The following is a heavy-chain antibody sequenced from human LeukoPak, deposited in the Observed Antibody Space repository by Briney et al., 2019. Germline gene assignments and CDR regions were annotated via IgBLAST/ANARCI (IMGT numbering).Heavy chain of an antibody. CDR1: GGSFSGYY. CDR3: ASERNNWEYGGWWFDP. D-gene: IGHD1-20*01. J-gene: IGHJ5*02. CDR2: INHSGRT. Sequence: KPSETLSLTCAVYGGSFSGYYWSWIRQPPGKGLEWIGEINHSGRTNYNPSLKTRVTISVDTSKNQFFLKLSSVTAADTAVYYCASERNNWEYGGWWFDPWGQGTLVTVSS. V-gene: IGHV4-34*01.